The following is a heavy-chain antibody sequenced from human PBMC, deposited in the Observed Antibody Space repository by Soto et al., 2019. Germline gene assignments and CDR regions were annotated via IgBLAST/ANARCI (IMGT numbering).Heavy chain of an antibody. CDR2: IYYSGST. CDR1: GGSISSGGYY. V-gene: IGHV4-31*03. Sequence: SETLSLTCTVSGGSISSGGYYWSWIRQHPGKGLEWIGYIYYSGSTYYNPSLKSRVTISVDTSKNQFSLKLSSVTAADTAVYYCARKTGYCSGGSCFPSSWFAPWGQGTLVPVSS. J-gene: IGHJ5*02. CDR3: ARKTGYCSGGSCFPSSWFAP. D-gene: IGHD2-15*01.